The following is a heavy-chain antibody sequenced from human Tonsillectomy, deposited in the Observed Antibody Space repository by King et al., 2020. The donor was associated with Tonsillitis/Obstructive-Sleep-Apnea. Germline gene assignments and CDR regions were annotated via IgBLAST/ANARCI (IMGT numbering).Heavy chain of an antibody. Sequence: VQLVQSGGTLIQPGGSLRLSCAASGFTVSSNYMTWVRQAPGKGLEWVSIICTGGTTYYADSVKGRFTISRDNSKNTLYLQMNILTTEDTAVYYCARGGEVVAAIRGAFDIWGHGTLVTVSS. CDR3: ARGGEVVAAIRGAFDI. J-gene: IGHJ3*02. CDR2: ICTGGTT. V-gene: IGHV3-53*01. D-gene: IGHD2-15*01. CDR1: GFTVSSNY.